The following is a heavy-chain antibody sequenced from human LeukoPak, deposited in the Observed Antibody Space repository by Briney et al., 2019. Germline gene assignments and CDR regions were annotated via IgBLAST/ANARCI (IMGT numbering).Heavy chain of an antibody. CDR1: GFAFSSYW. CDR3: AKPQYDILTGYYQFDY. CDR2: IKQDGSEK. D-gene: IGHD3-9*01. J-gene: IGHJ4*02. Sequence: GGSLRLSCAASGFAFSSYWMSWVRQAPGKGLEWVANIKQDGSEKYYVDSVKGRFTISRDNAKNSLYLQMNSLRAEDTAVYYCAKPQYDILTGYYQFDYWGQGTLVTVSS. V-gene: IGHV3-7*03.